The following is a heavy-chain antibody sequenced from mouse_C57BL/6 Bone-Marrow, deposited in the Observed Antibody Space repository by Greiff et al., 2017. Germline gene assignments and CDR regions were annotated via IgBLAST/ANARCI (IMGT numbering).Heavy chain of an antibody. CDR2: IDPSDSYT. D-gene: IGHD2-4*01. J-gene: IGHJ2*01. Sequence: VQLQQPGAELVMPGASVKLSCKASGYTFTSYWMHWVKQRPGQGLEWIGEIDPSDSYTNYNQKFKGKSTLTVDKSSSTAYMQLSSLTSEDSAVYYCARGGGLRLYYGDQGTTPTLSS. V-gene: IGHV1-69*01. CDR1: GYTFTSYW. CDR3: ARGGGLRLYY.